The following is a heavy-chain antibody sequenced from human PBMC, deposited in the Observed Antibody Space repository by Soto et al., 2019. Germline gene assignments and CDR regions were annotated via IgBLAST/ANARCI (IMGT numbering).Heavy chain of an antibody. CDR3: ARGQIVAAAGMRGPIIDY. Sequence: ASVKVSCKASGYTFTSYGISWVRQAPGQGLEWMGWISAYNGNTNYAQKLQGRVTMTTDTSTSTAYMELRSLRSDDTAVYYCARGQIVAAAGMRGPIIDYWGQGTLVTVSS. D-gene: IGHD6-13*01. CDR1: GYTFTSYG. J-gene: IGHJ4*02. V-gene: IGHV1-18*01. CDR2: ISAYNGNT.